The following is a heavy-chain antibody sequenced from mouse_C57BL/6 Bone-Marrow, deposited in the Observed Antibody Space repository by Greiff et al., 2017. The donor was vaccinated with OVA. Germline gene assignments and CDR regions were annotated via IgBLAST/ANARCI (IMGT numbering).Heavy chain of an antibody. D-gene: IGHD1-1*01. CDR2: IYPGDGDT. J-gene: IGHJ1*03. CDR1: GYAFSSYW. Sequence: VKLVESGAELVKPGASVKISCKASGYAFSSYWMNWVKQRPGKGLEWIGQIYPGDGDTNYNGKFKGKATLTADKSSSTAYMQRSSLTSEDSAVYFCAPYYYGSTLYFDVWGTGTTVTVSS. V-gene: IGHV1-80*01. CDR3: APYYYGSTLYFDV.